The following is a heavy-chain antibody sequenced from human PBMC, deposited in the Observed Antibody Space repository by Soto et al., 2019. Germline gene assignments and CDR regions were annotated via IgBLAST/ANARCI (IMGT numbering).Heavy chain of an antibody. CDR3: ARCPPGSDYYYGMDV. CDR1: GGTFSSYA. J-gene: IGHJ6*02. D-gene: IGHD3-10*01. V-gene: IGHV1-69*13. CDR2: IIPIFGTA. Sequence: GASVKVSCKASGGTFSSYAISWVRQAPGQGLEWMGGIIPIFGTANYAQKFQGRVTITADESTSTAYMELSSLRSEDTAVYYCARCPPGSDYYYGMDVWGQGTTVTVSS.